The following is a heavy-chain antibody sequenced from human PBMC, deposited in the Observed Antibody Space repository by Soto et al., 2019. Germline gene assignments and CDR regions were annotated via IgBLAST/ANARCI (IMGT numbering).Heavy chain of an antibody. Sequence: SVKVSCKASGYTFLNYDVAWVRRAPGQGLEWMGWISISKGKTYYQQSLQGRVPMTTDTATTTAYMEVRSLRSDDTAIYYCARKGYIGNFGLDVCGKGTRVIVCS. J-gene: IGHJ6*04. CDR3: ARKGYIGNFGLDV. D-gene: IGHD5-12*01. V-gene: IGHV1-18*01. CDR1: GYTFLNYD. CDR2: ISISKGKT.